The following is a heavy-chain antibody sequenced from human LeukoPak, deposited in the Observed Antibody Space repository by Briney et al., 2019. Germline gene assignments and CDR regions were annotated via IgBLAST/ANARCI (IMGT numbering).Heavy chain of an antibody. V-gene: IGHV4-59*01. Sequence: SETLSLTCTVSGGSISSYYWSWIRQSPGKGLECIGYIHYTGSTNYNPSLKSRVTVSVETSKNQFSLKLKSVTAADTAVYYCARGGYYGSGNDFRFDPWGQGTLVTVSS. D-gene: IGHD3-10*01. CDR1: GGSISSYY. CDR2: IHYTGST. J-gene: IGHJ5*02. CDR3: ARGGYYGSGNDFRFDP.